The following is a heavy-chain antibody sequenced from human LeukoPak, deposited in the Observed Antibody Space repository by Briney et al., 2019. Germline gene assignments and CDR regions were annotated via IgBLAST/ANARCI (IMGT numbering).Heavy chain of an antibody. D-gene: IGHD5-12*01. CDR3: ARAGGYSGYAFDY. CDR1: GDSFSSGGYY. J-gene: IGHJ4*02. V-gene: IGHV4-31*03. CDR2: IYYSGST. Sequence: PSQTLSLTCSVSGDSFSSGGYYWSWIRQHPGKGLEWIGYIYYSGSTYYNPSLKSRVTISVDTSKNQFYLKLRSVTAADTAVHYCARAGGYSGYAFDYWGQGTLVTVSS.